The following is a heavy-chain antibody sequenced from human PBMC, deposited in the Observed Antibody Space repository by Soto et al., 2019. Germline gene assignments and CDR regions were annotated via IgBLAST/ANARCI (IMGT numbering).Heavy chain of an antibody. Sequence: QVQLQESGPGLVKPSGTLSLTCAVSGGSISSSNWWSWVRQPPGKGLEWIGEIYHSGSTNYNQSPKRRVSISVDKSKSQFSLKLSSVTAADTAVYYCARFLAAAYDAFDIWGQGTMVTDSS. CDR3: ARFLAAAYDAFDI. D-gene: IGHD6-13*01. V-gene: IGHV4-4*02. CDR1: GGSISSSNW. J-gene: IGHJ3*02. CDR2: IYHSGST.